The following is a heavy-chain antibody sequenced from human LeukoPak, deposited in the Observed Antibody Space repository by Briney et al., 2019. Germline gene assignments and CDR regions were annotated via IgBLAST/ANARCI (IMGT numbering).Heavy chain of an antibody. D-gene: IGHD2-15*01. Sequence: VSVCCKASGYTFTNWGLTRVRQAPGQGLGWLGWIRPHDGRPKHVETFESSLTMTAEVSTNTAYLEMRNVRSDDTATYYCATLRGYYATYNWFDPWGQGTPVTASS. CDR3: ATLRGYYATYNWFDP. CDR1: GYTFTNWG. J-gene: IGHJ5*02. V-gene: IGHV1-18*01. CDR2: IRPHDGRP.